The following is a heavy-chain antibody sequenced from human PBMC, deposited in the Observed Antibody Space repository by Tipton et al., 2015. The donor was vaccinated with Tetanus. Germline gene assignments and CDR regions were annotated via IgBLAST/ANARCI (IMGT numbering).Heavy chain of an antibody. J-gene: IGHJ3*02. D-gene: IGHD3-10*01. CDR1: GFTFSSFA. V-gene: IGHV3-30*18. CDR3: AKSRASSHYRGAFEI. Sequence: SLRLSCEGSGFTFSSFAMHWVRQAPGKGLEWVAVISYDGEITYYADSVKGRFTISRDNSKLYLQMNSLRAEDRAVYYCAKSRASSHYRGAFEIWGQGTMVTVSS. CDR2: ISYDGEIT.